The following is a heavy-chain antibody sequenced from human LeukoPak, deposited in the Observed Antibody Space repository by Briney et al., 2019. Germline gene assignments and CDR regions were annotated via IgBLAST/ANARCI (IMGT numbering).Heavy chain of an antibody. J-gene: IGHJ6*03. Sequence: PGGSLRLSCAASGFTFSSYCMHWVRQAPGKGLVWVSRINTDGSSTSYADSVKGRFTISRDNAKNTLYLQMNSLRAEDTAVYYCARVGGSYSYYYYYYMDVWGKGTTVTVSS. CDR1: GFTFSSYC. CDR3: ARVGGSYSYYYYYYMDV. CDR2: INTDGSST. D-gene: IGHD1-26*01. V-gene: IGHV3-74*01.